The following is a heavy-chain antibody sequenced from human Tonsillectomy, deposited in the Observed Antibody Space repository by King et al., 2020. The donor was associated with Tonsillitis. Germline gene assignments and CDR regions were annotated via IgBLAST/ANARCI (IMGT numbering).Heavy chain of an antibody. CDR1: LGSISSGTYY. CDR3: ARSRNFWNGYYWGSDAFDI. J-gene: IGHJ3*02. CDR2: VYTRGST. Sequence: VQLQESGPGLVKPSQTLSLTCTVSLGSISSGTYYWNWIRQPAGKGLEWIGHVYTRGSTNYNPSLNTRVSISMDTSRNQFSLKLKSVTAADTAVFYCARSRNFWNGYYWGSDAFDIWGQGTMVTVSS. D-gene: IGHD3-3*01. V-gene: IGHV4-61*02.